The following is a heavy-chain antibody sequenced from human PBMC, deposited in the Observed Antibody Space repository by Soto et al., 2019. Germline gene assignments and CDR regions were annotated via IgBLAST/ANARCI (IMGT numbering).Heavy chain of an antibody. CDR2: IRSKAYGKTT. Sequence: GGSLRLSCSVSGFTFADFSVNWVRQAPGKGLEWVSFIRSKAYGKTTEYAASVKSRFTASRDDSKAIAYLQMDSLTIEDTGVYFCTRVGTMMTVRGALDMWGQGTVVTVSS. CDR1: GFTFADFS. CDR3: TRVGTMMTVRGALDM. D-gene: IGHD3-10*01. V-gene: IGHV3-49*04. J-gene: IGHJ3*02.